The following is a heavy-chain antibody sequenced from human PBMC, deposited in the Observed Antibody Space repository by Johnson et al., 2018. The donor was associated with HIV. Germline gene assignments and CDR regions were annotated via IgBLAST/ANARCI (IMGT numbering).Heavy chain of an antibody. V-gene: IGHV3-30-3*01. J-gene: IGHJ3*02. CDR3: ARDSGGGSYYVGDAFDI. CDR1: GFTFSSYA. Sequence: QVQLVESGGGLVQPGGSLRLSCAASGFTFSSYAMHWVRQAPGKGLEWVAVISYDGSNKYYADSVKGRFTISRDNSKNTLYLQVNSLRVKDTAVYYCARDSGGGSYYVGDAFDIWGQGTMVTVSS. CDR2: ISYDGSNK. D-gene: IGHD1-26*01.